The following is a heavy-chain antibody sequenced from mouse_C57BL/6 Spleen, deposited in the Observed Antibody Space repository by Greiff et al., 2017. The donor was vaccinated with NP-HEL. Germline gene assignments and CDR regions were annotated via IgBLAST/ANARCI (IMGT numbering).Heavy chain of an antibody. CDR2: IDPEDGET. Sequence: VQLQQSGAELVKPGASVKLSCTASGFNIKDYYMHWVKQRTEQGLEWIGRIDPEDGETKYATKFQGKATITADTSSNTASLHLSSLTSEDTAVYYCARGASSGFAYWGPGTLVTVSA. J-gene: IGHJ3*01. D-gene: IGHD3-2*02. CDR1: GFNIKDYY. CDR3: ARGASSGFAY. V-gene: IGHV14-2*01.